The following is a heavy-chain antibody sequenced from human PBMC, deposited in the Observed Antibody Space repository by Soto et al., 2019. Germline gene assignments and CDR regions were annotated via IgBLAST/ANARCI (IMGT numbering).Heavy chain of an antibody. CDR3: ASSYGTSWYGDW. J-gene: IGHJ4*02. CDR1: GGTFNNYA. V-gene: IGHV1-69*01. CDR2: TIPVSGTA. D-gene: IGHD6-13*01. Sequence: QVQLVQSGAEVKKPGSSVKVSCRASGGTFNNYADTWVRQAPGQGLEWMGGTIPVSGTANYAQQFQGRVRITADESTNTVYMELSSLRSEDTAMYYCASSYGTSWYGDWWGQGTLVTVSS.